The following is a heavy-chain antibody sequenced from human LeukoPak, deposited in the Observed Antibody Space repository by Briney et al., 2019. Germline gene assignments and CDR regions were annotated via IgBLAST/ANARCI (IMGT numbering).Heavy chain of an antibody. V-gene: IGHV3-33*01. D-gene: IGHD3-16*01. J-gene: IGHJ3*02. Sequence: GGSLRLSCAASGFTFSSYGMHWVRQAPGKGLEWVAVILNDGSQEKYADSVKGRFTISRDNSKNTLFLQLNSLRAEDTAVYYCARDDALGDNALDIWGQGTMVTVSS. CDR2: ILNDGSQE. CDR3: ARDDALGDNALDI. CDR1: GFTFSSYG.